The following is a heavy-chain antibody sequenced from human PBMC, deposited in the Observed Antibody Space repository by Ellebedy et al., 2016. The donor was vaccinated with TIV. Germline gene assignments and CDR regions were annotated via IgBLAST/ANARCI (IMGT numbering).Heavy chain of an antibody. CDR3: ARWFGELLYVRWFDP. Sequence: SETLSLTCTVSGDSISRSSSYWGWIRQPPGKGLEWIGSIYHSGNTDYNPSLKSRVTISLDTSKNQFSLRLSSVTVADTAVYYCARWFGELLYVRWFDPWGQGTLVTVSS. J-gene: IGHJ5*02. V-gene: IGHV4-39*01. D-gene: IGHD3-10*01. CDR2: IYHSGNT. CDR1: GDSISRSSSY.